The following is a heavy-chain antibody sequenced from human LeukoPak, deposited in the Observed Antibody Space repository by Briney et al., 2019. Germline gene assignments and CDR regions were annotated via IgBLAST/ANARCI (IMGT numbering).Heavy chain of an antibody. D-gene: IGHD2-2*01. J-gene: IGHJ4*02. CDR1: GFPFSNNP. V-gene: IGHV3-48*01. CDR3: ARDGGKGYEIDY. Sequence: QPGGSLRLSCVVSGFPFSNNPMNWVRQAPGKGLEWVSYISTAITTTYYAESVKGGFTISRDNAKNSLYLQMNSLRVEDTGVYYCARDGGKGYEIDYWGQGTLVTVSS. CDR2: ISTAITTT.